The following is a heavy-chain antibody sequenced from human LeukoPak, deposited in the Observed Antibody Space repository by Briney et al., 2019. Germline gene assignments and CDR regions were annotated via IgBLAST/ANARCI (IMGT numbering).Heavy chain of an antibody. CDR3: TRVSIHGDSDY. J-gene: IGHJ4*02. CDR1: GGSFSGYY. Sequence: PSETLSLTCAVYGGSFSGYYWSWIRQPPGKGLEWIGEINHSGSTNYNPSLKSRVTISVDTSKNPFSLNLRSVTSADTAVYFCTRVSIHGDSDYWGQGTLVTVSS. V-gene: IGHV4-34*01. CDR2: INHSGST.